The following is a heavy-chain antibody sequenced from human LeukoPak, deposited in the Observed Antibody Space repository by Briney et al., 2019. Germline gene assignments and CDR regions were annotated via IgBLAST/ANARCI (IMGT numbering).Heavy chain of an antibody. J-gene: IGHJ4*02. V-gene: IGHV3-21*01. CDR2: ISSSSSYI. D-gene: IGHD5-18*01. CDR3: ASGHTAMDLDY. CDR1: GFTFSSYS. Sequence: GGSLRLSCAASGFTFSSYSMNWVRQAPGKGLEWVSSISSSSSYIYYADSVKGRFTISRDNAKNSLYLQMNSLRAEDTAAYYCASGHTAMDLDYWGQGTLVTVSS.